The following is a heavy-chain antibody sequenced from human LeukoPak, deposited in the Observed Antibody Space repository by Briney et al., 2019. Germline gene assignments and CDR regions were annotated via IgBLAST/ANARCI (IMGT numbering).Heavy chain of an antibody. CDR1: GFTFSSYG. Sequence: GGSLRLSCAASGFTFSSYGMHWVRQAPGKGLERVAFIRYDGSNKYYADSVKGRFTISRDNSKNTLYLQMNSLRAEDTAVYYCARDDYDSSGYYFPLNYWGQGTLVTVSS. CDR3: ARDDYDSSGYYFPLNY. CDR2: IRYDGSNK. V-gene: IGHV3-30*02. J-gene: IGHJ4*02. D-gene: IGHD3-22*01.